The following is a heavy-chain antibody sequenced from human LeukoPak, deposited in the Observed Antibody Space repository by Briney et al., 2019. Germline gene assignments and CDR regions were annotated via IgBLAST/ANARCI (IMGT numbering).Heavy chain of an antibody. CDR2: TYYRSKWYN. Sequence: SQTLSLTCAISGDSVSSNSAAWNWNRQSPSRGLEWLGRTYYRSKWYNDYAVSVKSRITINPDTSKNQFSLQLNSVTPEDTAVYYCARDAESYPVAGSGNYMDVWGKGTTVTVSS. D-gene: IGHD6-19*01. CDR1: GDSVSSNSAA. J-gene: IGHJ6*03. CDR3: ARDAESYPVAGSGNYMDV. V-gene: IGHV6-1*01.